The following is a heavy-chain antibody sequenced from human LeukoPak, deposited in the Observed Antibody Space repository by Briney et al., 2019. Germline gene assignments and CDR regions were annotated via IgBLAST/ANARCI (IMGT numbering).Heavy chain of an antibody. D-gene: IGHD1-20*01. Sequence: ASVKVSCKASGYTFTSYDINWVRQATGQGLEWMGWMNPNSGNTGYAQKFQGRVTMTRNTSISTAYMELSSPRSEDTAVYYCARGSITGTTNDYWGQGTLVTVSS. CDR1: GYTFTSYD. CDR2: MNPNSGNT. V-gene: IGHV1-8*01. CDR3: ARGSITGTTNDY. J-gene: IGHJ4*02.